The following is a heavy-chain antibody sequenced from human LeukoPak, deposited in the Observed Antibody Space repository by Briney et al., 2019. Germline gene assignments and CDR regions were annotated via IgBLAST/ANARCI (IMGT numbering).Heavy chain of an antibody. CDR2: IYSGGST. CDR1: GFTVSSNY. Sequence: PGGSLRLSCAASGFTVSSNYMSWVHQAPGKGLEWVSVIYSGGSTYYADSVKGRFTISRDNSKNTLYLQMNSLRAEDTAVYYCARVWYDILTGYVDYWGQGTLVTVSS. CDR3: ARVWYDILTGYVDY. V-gene: IGHV3-53*01. D-gene: IGHD3-9*01. J-gene: IGHJ4*02.